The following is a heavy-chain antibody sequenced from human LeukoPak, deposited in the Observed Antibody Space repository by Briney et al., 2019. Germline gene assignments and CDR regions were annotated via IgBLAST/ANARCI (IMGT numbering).Heavy chain of an antibody. Sequence: GGSLRLSCAASGFTFSSYAMSWVRQVPGKGLEWVSVISGSGDNTYYADSVKGRFTISRDNSKNMLYLQMNSLRAEDTAVYYCAKDRDYDSWSGPSWGQGTLVTVSS. CDR2: ISGSGDNT. V-gene: IGHV3-23*01. CDR1: GFTFSSYA. CDR3: AKDRDYDSWSGPS. D-gene: IGHD3-3*01. J-gene: IGHJ5*02.